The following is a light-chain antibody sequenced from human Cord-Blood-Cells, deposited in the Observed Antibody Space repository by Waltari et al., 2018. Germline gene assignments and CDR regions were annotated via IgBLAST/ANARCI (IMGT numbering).Light chain of an antibody. CDR3: QQYYSYLYT. CDR2: AAS. J-gene: IGKJ2*01. V-gene: IGKV1-8*01. Sequence: AIRITQSPSSLSASTGDRVTITCRASQGISSYVAWYQQKPGKAPKLLIYAASTLQSGVPSRFSGSGSGTDFTLTISCLQSEDFATYYCQQYYSYLYTFGQGTKLEIK. CDR1: QGISSY.